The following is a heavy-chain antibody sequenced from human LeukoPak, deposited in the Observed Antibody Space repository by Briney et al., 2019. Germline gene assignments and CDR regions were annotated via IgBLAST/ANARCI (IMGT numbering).Heavy chain of an antibody. CDR3: ARGGPQAYYDFWSGYDFLDY. V-gene: IGHV4-34*01. D-gene: IGHD3-3*01. CDR1: GGSFSGYY. CDR2: INHSGST. Sequence: PSETLSLTCAVYGGSFSGYYWSWIRQPPGKGLEWIGEINHSGSTNYNPSLKSRVTISVDTSKNQFSLKLSSVTAADTAVYYCARGGPQAYYDFWSGYDFLDYWGQGTPVTVSS. J-gene: IGHJ4*02.